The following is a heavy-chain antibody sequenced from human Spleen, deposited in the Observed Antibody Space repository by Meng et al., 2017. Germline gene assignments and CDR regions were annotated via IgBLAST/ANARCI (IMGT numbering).Heavy chain of an antibody. CDR2: ISGTGGTI. CDR3: ARVAQWELPPFYFDY. V-gene: IGHV3-11*01. J-gene: IGHJ4*02. D-gene: IGHD1-26*01. Sequence: GGSLRLSCAASGFSFSAYYIMWIRQAPGKGLEWISHISGTGGTIYYADSVKGRFTSSRDNAKNSLYLQMSSLRVDDTAIYYCARVAQWELPPFYFDYWGQGSLVTVSS. CDR1: GFSFSAYY.